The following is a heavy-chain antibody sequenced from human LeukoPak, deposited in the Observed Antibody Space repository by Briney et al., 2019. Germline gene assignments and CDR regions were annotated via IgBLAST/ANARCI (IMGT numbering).Heavy chain of an antibody. D-gene: IGHD4-17*01. CDR1: GGSISTYY. CDR2: IYSSGST. CDR3: AGVQVDNGDLGWFDP. V-gene: IGHV4-4*07. J-gene: IGHJ5*02. Sequence: SETLSLTCTVSGGSISTYYWSWIRQPAGKGLEWLGRIYSSGSTNYNPSLKSRVSTSVDTSKNQFSLKLSSVTAADTAVYYCAGVQVDNGDLGWFDPWGQGTLVTVSS.